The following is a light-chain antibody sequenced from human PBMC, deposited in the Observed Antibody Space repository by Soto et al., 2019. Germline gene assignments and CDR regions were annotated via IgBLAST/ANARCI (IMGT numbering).Light chain of an antibody. CDR3: QQLDNYPRT. CDR2: TAS. V-gene: IGKV1-9*01. CDR1: QGISSY. Sequence: DIQLTQSPSFLSASVGDRVTITCRASQGISSYLAWYQLKPGKAPKLLISTASTLQSGVTSRFSGSGSGTEFTLTVSSLQPEDFATYYCQQLDNYPRTFGQGTKVEIK. J-gene: IGKJ1*01.